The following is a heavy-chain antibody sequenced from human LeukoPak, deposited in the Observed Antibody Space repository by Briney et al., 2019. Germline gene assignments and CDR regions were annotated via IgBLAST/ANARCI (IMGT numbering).Heavy chain of an antibody. CDR2: IYSGGST. D-gene: IGHD3-22*01. Sequence: GGSLRLSCAASGFSVSSNYMSWVRQAPGKGLEWASVIYSGGSTYYADSVKGRFTISRHNSKNTLYLQMNSLRAEDTAVYYCARGGGDSSGYSDYYFDYWGQGTLVTVSS. J-gene: IGHJ4*02. CDR3: ARGGGDSSGYSDYYFDY. V-gene: IGHV3-53*04. CDR1: GFSVSSNY.